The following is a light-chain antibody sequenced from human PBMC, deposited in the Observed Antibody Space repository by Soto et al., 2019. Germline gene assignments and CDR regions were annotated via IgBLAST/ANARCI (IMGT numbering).Light chain of an antibody. CDR3: QSYDRSLSGWV. CDR2: GNS. V-gene: IGLV1-40*01. CDR1: SSNIGAGYH. J-gene: IGLJ3*02. Sequence: QSVLTQPPSVSGAPGQRVTISCTGSSSNIGAGYHVHWYQQLPGTAPKLLIYGNSNRPSGVPDRFSGSKSGTSASLAITGLRAEDDADYYCQSYDRSLSGWVFGGGTKLTVL.